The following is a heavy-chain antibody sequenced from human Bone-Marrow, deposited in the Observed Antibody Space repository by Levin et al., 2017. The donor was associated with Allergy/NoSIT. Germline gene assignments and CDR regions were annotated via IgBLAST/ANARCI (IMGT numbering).Heavy chain of an antibody. CDR3: ARGPCTPTKLNSGSYRDYYYGMDV. V-gene: IGHV3-33*01. CDR2: IWYDGSNK. Sequence: GGSLRLSCAASGFTFSSYGMHWVRQAPGKGLEWVAVIWYDGSNKYYADSVKGRFTISRDNSKNTLYLQMNSLRAEDTAVYYCARGPCTPTKLNSGSYRDYYYGMDVWGQGTTVTVSS. CDR1: GFTFSSYG. J-gene: IGHJ6*02. D-gene: IGHD1-26*01.